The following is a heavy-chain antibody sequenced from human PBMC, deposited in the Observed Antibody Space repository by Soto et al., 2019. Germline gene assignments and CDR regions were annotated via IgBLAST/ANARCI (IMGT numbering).Heavy chain of an antibody. CDR1: GGSISSGGYY. J-gene: IGHJ6*02. V-gene: IGHV4-31*03. CDR3: ARELITGTSHYYYYYGIDV. D-gene: IGHD1-1*01. CDR2: IYYSGST. Sequence: SETLSLTCTVSGGSISSGGYYWSWIRQHPGKGLEWIGYIYYSGSTYYNPSLKSRVTISVDTSKNQFSLKLSSVTAADTAVYYCARELITGTSHYYYYYGIDVWGQGTTVTVSS.